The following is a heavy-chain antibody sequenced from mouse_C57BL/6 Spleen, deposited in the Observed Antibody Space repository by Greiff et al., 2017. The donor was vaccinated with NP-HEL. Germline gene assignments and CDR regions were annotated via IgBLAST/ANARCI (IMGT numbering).Heavy chain of an antibody. D-gene: IGHD2-5*01. Sequence: EVKLMESGGGLVQPGGSLSLSCAASGFTFTDYYMSWVRQPPGKALEWLGFIRNKANGYTTEYSASVKGRFTISRDNSQSILYLQMNALRAEDSATYYCARSYYSNYDAWFAYWGQGTLVTVSA. CDR1: GFTFTDYY. CDR3: ARSYYSNYDAWFAY. V-gene: IGHV7-3*01. J-gene: IGHJ3*01. CDR2: IRNKANGYTT.